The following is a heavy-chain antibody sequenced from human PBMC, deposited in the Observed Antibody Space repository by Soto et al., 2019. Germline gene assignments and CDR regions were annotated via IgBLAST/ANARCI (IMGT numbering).Heavy chain of an antibody. Sequence: SETLSLTCSVSGDSISSGKWWSWVRQPPGKGLEWIGEIHHSGRTNHNPSLKSRITISVDKSKNQFFLKMNSVAAADTAVYYCAREGDSGFSLNYWGQGTLVTVSS. V-gene: IGHV4-4*02. J-gene: IGHJ4*02. CDR2: IHHSGRT. CDR3: AREGDSGFSLNY. CDR1: GDSISSGKW. D-gene: IGHD5-12*01.